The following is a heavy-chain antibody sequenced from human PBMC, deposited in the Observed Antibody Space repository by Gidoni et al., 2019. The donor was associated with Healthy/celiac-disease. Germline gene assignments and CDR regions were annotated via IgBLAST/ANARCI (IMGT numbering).Heavy chain of an antibody. Sequence: QVQLVESGGGVVQPGRSLRLSCAASGFTFSSYGMHWVRQAPGKGLEGGAVKWYDGINKYYADSVKGRFTISRDNSKNTLYLQMNSLRAEDTAVYYCARGGGITPQTDYWGQGTLVTVSS. J-gene: IGHJ4*02. CDR2: KWYDGINK. CDR1: GFTFSSYG. V-gene: IGHV3-33*01. CDR3: ARGGGITPQTDY. D-gene: IGHD3-16*01.